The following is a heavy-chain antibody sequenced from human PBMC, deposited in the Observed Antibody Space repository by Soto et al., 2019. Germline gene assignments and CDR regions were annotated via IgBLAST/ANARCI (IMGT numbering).Heavy chain of an antibody. CDR2: INPATGAA. J-gene: IGHJ3*02. CDR1: GYPVTAYY. V-gene: IGHV1-2*02. Sequence: QLHLVQSGAVVKKPGASVTVSCSASGYPVTAYYMHWVRQAPGRGLEWMGGINPATGAAKFTQTFPGRVAMARDTSTGTVFMELGGRTSEDTAACYCARGGGVGVAGSAAFDMWGQGTLVTVSS. CDR3: ARGGGVGVAGSAAFDM. D-gene: IGHD3-3*01.